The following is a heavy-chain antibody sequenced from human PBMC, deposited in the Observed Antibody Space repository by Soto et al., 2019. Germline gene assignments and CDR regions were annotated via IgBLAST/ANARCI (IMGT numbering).Heavy chain of an antibody. CDR2: IIPIFGTA. V-gene: IGHV1-69*13. J-gene: IGHJ5*02. CDR3: ARDPLRSSGWLYNWFDP. CDR1: GYTFTSYG. D-gene: IGHD6-19*01. Sequence: SVKVSCKASGYTFTSYGISWVRQAPGQGLEWMGGIIPIFGTANYAQKFQGRVTITADESTSTAYMELSSLRSEDTAVYYCARDPLRSSGWLYNWFDPWGQGTLVTVSS.